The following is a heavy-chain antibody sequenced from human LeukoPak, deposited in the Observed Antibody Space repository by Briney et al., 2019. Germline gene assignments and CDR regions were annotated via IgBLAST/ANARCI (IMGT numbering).Heavy chain of an antibody. CDR1: GFTFSSYN. Sequence: PGGSLRLSCAASGFTFSSYNMNWVRQAPGKGLEWVSSISTSSSYIYYADSVKGRFTVSRDNAKNSLYLQMNSLRTEDTAVYYCARRDLGYCSSTSCLAAFDIWGQGTMVTVSS. J-gene: IGHJ3*02. CDR2: ISTSSSYI. D-gene: IGHD2-2*01. V-gene: IGHV3-21*04. CDR3: ARRDLGYCSSTSCLAAFDI.